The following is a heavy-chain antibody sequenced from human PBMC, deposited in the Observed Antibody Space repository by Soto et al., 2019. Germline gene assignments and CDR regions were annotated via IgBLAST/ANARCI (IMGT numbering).Heavy chain of an antibody. J-gene: IGHJ3*02. CDR3: ARVILYYYDGSDLKNGLFAFDI. D-gene: IGHD3-22*01. Sequence: SETLSLTCAVSGGSISSSNWWSWVRQPPGKGLEWIGEIYHSGSTNYNPSLKSRVTISVDKSKNQFSLKLSSVTAADTAVYYCARVILYYYDGSDLKNGLFAFDIWGQGTMVTVSS. V-gene: IGHV4-4*02. CDR2: IYHSGST. CDR1: GGSISSSNW.